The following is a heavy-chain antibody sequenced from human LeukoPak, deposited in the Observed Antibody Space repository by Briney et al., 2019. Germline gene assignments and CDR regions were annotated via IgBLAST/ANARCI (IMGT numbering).Heavy chain of an antibody. CDR1: AGTFSSYN. Sequence: SSVKVSCKASAGTFSSYNISWVRQAPGQGLEWMGGINPIFGTANYAQKFQGRVTITADESTSIAYMELSSLRSENTAVYYCARDRGVYDSSDYYYYYYMDVWGKGTTVTVSS. D-gene: IGHD3-22*01. V-gene: IGHV1-69*01. CDR2: INPIFGTA. J-gene: IGHJ6*03. CDR3: ARDRGVYDSSDYYYYYYMDV.